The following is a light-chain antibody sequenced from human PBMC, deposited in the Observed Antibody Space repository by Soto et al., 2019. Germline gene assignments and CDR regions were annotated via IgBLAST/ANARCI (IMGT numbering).Light chain of an antibody. J-gene: IGKJ1*01. CDR3: QQRSKWT. Sequence: EIVLTQSPATLSLSPGERATLSCRASQSVSRNLAWYQQKPGQAPRLLIYGASNRATGIPARFSGSGSGTDFTLTISSLEPEDFAVYYCQQRSKWTFGQGTKVEIK. CDR2: GAS. CDR1: QSVSRN. V-gene: IGKV3-11*01.